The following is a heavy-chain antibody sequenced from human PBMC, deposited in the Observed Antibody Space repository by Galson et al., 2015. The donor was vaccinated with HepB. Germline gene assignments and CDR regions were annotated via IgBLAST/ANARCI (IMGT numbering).Heavy chain of an antibody. CDR1: GGSVSSGSYY. V-gene: IGHV4-61*01. D-gene: IGHD1-1*01. CDR2: IYYSGST. CDR3: ATRSGPQAGGTFDF. Sequence: SETLSLTCTVSGGSVSSGSYYWSWIRQPPGKGLEWIGYIYYSGSTNYNPSLKSRVTISVDTSKNQFSLKLSSVTAADTAVYYCATRSGPQAGGTFDFWGRGTPVTVSS. J-gene: IGHJ4*02.